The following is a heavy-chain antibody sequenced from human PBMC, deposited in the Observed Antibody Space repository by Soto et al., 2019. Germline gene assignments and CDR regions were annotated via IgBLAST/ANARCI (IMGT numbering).Heavy chain of an antibody. Sequence: GASVKVSCKASGGTFSSYAISWVRQAPGQGLEWMGGSIPIFGTANYAQKFQGRVTITADESTSTAYMELSSLRSEDTAVYYCVRDTFVGDFYYGMDVWGQGTTVTVSS. CDR1: GGTFSSYA. D-gene: IGHD1-26*01. CDR3: VRDTFVGDFYYGMDV. J-gene: IGHJ6*02. V-gene: IGHV1-69*13. CDR2: SIPIFGTA.